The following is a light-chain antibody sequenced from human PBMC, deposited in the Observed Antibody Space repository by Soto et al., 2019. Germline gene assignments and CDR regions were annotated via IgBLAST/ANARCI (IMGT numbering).Light chain of an antibody. V-gene: IGLV2-23*01. CDR2: EGS. CDR1: SSDVGSYNL. J-gene: IGLJ1*01. CDR3: CSYAGNSSFV. Sequence: QSALTQPASVSGSPGQSITISCTGTSSDVGSYNLVSWYQQHPGTAPKLMIYEGSKWPSGVSNRFSGSKSGNTASLTISGLQAEDEADYYCCSYAGNSSFVFGTVTKLTVL.